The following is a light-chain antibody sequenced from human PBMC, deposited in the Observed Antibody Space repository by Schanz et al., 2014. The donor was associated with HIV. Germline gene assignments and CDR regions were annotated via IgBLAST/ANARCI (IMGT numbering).Light chain of an antibody. J-gene: IGKJ4*01. Sequence: DIQMSQSHTTVSASVGDRVIITCRASQSISNWLAWYQQKPGKAPNLLIYKSSTLESGVPSRFSGSGSGTEFTLTITNLQPDDFATYYGQQASEYPLTFGGGTKVEIK. CDR2: KSS. CDR3: QQASEYPLT. CDR1: QSISNW. V-gene: IGKV1-5*03.